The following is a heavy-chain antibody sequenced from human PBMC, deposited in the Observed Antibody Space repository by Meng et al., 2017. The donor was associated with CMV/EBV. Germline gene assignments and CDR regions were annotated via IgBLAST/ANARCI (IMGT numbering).Heavy chain of an antibody. J-gene: IGHJ4*02. CDR3: ARDGQRTTLTPFDY. CDR2: ISYDGNNK. Sequence: GGSLRLSCAASGFTFSSYAVYWVRQAPGKGLEWVAVISYDGNNKYYADSVKGRFTISRDNAKNTLYLQMNSLRAEDTAVYYCARDGQRTTLTPFDYWGQGTLVTVSS. D-gene: IGHD4-17*01. V-gene: IGHV3-30*04. CDR1: GFTFSSYA.